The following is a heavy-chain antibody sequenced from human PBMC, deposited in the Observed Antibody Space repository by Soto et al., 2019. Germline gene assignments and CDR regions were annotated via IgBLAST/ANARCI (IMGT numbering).Heavy chain of an antibody. D-gene: IGHD6-19*01. CDR3: ARVGGAGPFDY. CDR2: IIPILGIA. J-gene: IGHJ4*02. CDR1: GGTFSSYT. Sequence: QVQLVQSGAEVKKPGSSVKASCKASGGTFSSYTISWVRQAPGQGLEWMGRIIPILGIANYAQKFQGRVTITADKSTSTAYMELSSLRSEDTAVYYCARVGGAGPFDYWGQGTLGTVSS. V-gene: IGHV1-69*02.